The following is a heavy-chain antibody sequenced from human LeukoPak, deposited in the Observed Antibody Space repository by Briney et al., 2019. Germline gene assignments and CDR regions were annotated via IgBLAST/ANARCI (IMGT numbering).Heavy chain of an antibody. Sequence: ASVRVSCKASGYTFTSYYMHWVRQAPGQGLEWMGIINPSGGSTNYAQKFQGRVTMTRDTSTSTVYMELTSLRSEDTAVYYCARSGAYYYDSSGYFLAYWGQGTLVTVSS. J-gene: IGHJ4*02. V-gene: IGHV1-46*01. D-gene: IGHD3-22*01. CDR3: ARSGAYYYDSSGYFLAY. CDR2: INPSGGST. CDR1: GYTFTSYY.